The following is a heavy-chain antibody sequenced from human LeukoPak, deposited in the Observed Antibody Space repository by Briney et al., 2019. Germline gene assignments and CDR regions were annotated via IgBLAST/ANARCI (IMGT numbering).Heavy chain of an antibody. CDR1: GFTFSSYA. J-gene: IGHJ4*02. Sequence: GGSLRLSCAASGFTFSSYAMGWVRQAPGKGLEWVSSISSSKSYIFYADSVKGRFTISRDNAKNSLYLEMSSLRAEDTAVYYCASGSPAGDYWGQGTLVTVSS. V-gene: IGHV3-21*01. CDR3: ASGSPAGDY. D-gene: IGHD1-26*01. CDR2: ISSSKSYI.